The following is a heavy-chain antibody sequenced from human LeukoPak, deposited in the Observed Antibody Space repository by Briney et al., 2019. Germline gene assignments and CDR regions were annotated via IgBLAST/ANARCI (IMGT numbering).Heavy chain of an antibody. CDR1: GGSISSGGYS. V-gene: IGHV4-31*03. D-gene: IGHD3-22*01. Sequence: PSETLSLTCTVSGGSISSGGYSWSWLRQHPGKGLEWIGYIYYSGSTYYNPSLKSRVTISVDTSKSQFSLKLSSVTAADTAVYYCARADVHYYDSAFDIWGQGTMVTVSS. CDR3: ARADVHYYDSAFDI. CDR2: IYYSGST. J-gene: IGHJ3*02.